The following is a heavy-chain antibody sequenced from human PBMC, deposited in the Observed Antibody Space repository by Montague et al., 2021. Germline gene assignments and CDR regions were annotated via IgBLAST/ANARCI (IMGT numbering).Heavy chain of an antibody. CDR3: ARTSAPGDS. CDR2: N. V-gene: IGHV6-1*01. J-gene: IGHJ4*02. D-gene: IGHD1-26*01. Sequence: NDYAVSVKSRITINPDTSKNQISLQLKSVTPEDTAVYYCARTSAPGDSWGQGTLVTVSS.